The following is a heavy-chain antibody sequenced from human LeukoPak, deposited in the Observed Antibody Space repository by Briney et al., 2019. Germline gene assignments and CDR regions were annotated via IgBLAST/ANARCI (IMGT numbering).Heavy chain of an antibody. CDR2: INAGNGNT. V-gene: IGHV1-3*01. D-gene: IGHD4-23*01. CDR1: GYTSTSYA. Sequence: ASVKVSCKASGYTSTSYAMHWVRQAPGQRLEWMGWINAGNGNTKYSQKFQGRVTITRDTSASTAYMELSSLRSEDTAVYYCATLPSGGKSGYWGQGTLITVSS. CDR3: ATLPSGGKSGY. J-gene: IGHJ4*02.